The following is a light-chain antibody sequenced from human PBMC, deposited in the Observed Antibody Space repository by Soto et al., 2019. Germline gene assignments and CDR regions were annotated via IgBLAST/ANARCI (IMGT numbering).Light chain of an antibody. CDR3: QQLNSYFLT. V-gene: IGKV1-9*01. CDR1: QGISSY. Sequence: DIQLTQSPSFLSASVGDRVTLTCRASQGISSYLAWYQQKPGKAPKLLIYAASTLQSGVPSRFSGSGSGTEFTLTISSLQPEDFASYYCQQLNSYFLTFGGGTKVEIK. CDR2: AAS. J-gene: IGKJ4*01.